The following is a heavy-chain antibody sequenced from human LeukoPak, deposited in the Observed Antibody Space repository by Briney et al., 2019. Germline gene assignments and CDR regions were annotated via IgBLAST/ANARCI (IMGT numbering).Heavy chain of an antibody. CDR3: ARASWSGYFPNGYYYGMDV. Sequence: SETLSLTCAVYGGSFSGYYWSWIRQPPGKGLEWIGEINHSGSTNYNPSLKSRVTISVDTSKNQLSLKLSSVTAADTAVYYCARASWSGYFPNGYYYGMDVWGQGTTVTVSS. CDR2: INHSGST. CDR1: GGSFSGYY. V-gene: IGHV4-34*01. J-gene: IGHJ6*02. D-gene: IGHD3-3*01.